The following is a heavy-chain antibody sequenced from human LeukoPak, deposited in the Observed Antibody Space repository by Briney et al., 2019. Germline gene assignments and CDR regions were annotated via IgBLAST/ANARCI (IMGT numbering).Heavy chain of an antibody. CDR1: GDSVSSNSAA. Sequence: SQTLSLTCAISGDSVSSNSAAWNWIRQSPSRGLEWLGRTYYRSKWYNDYAVSVKSRITINPDTSKNQFSLQLNSVTPEDTAVYYCARGSYDFWSGYYTQFDYWGQGTLVTVSS. D-gene: IGHD3-3*01. CDR3: ARGSYDFWSGYYTQFDY. J-gene: IGHJ4*02. V-gene: IGHV6-1*01. CDR2: TYYRSKWYN.